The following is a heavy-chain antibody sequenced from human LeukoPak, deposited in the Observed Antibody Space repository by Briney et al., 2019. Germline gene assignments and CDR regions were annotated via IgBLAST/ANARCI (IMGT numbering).Heavy chain of an antibody. V-gene: IGHV4-39*07. CDR3: ARDKGQYGSGTRGFTWFDP. Sequence: PSETMSLTSILSGGSLSSSNYYWGWLRQSPGTGLEWFGSIYSRGSTYYNPSLKSRVIVSSDMSKHQFSLMLNSETAADTAVYYCARDKGQYGSGTRGFTWFDPWGQGTLVTGSS. D-gene: IGHD3-10*01. CDR2: IYSRGST. J-gene: IGHJ5*02. CDR1: GGSLSSSNYY.